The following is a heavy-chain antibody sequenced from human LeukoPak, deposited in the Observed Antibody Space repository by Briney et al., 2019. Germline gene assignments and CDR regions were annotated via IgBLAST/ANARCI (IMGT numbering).Heavy chain of an antibody. CDR3: ARAPVDTAMATEFDY. Sequence: SQTLSLTCAISGDSVSSNSAAWNWIRQSPSRGLEWLGRTYYRSEWYNDYAVSVKSRITINPDTSKNQFSLQLDSVTPEDTGVYYCARAPVDTAMATEFDYWGQGTQVTVSS. CDR2: TYYRSEWYN. D-gene: IGHD5-18*01. CDR1: GDSVSSNSAA. V-gene: IGHV6-1*01. J-gene: IGHJ4*02.